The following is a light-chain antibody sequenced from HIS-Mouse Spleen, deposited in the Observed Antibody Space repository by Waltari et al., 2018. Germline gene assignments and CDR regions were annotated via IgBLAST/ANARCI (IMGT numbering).Light chain of an antibody. CDR3: MQDLQTRWT. Sequence: DIVMTQSPLSLPVTPREPASISSRSSQRLLHSHGYNSLDWYLQKPGQSHALRIYWGSNRAHGVPDRFSGSGSGTDFTLKISRGEAEDVGVYYWMQDLQTRWTVGQGTKVEIK. J-gene: IGKJ1*01. CDR2: WGS. V-gene: IGKV2-28*01. CDR1: QRLLHSHGYNS.